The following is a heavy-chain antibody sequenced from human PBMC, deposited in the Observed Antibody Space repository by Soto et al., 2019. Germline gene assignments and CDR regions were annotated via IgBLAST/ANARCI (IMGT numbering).Heavy chain of an antibody. D-gene: IGHD2-15*01. CDR1: GYIFTSYG. CDR3: ARDRARYCSGGSCYSSYYYMDV. Sequence: AASVKVSCKASGYIFTSYGISWVRQAPGQGLEWMGWISAYNGNTNYAQKLQGRVTMTTDTSTSTAYMELRSLRSDDTAVYYCARDRARYCSGGSCYSSYYYMDVWGKGTTVTVSS. CDR2: ISAYNGNT. J-gene: IGHJ6*03. V-gene: IGHV1-18*01.